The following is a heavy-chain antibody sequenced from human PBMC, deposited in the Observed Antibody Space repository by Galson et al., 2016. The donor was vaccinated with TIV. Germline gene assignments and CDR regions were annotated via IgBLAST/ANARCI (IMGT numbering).Heavy chain of an antibody. CDR2: IYFDGST. Sequence: SEPLSLTCSVSGGSITSFYWSWIRQPPGKGLEWIGYIYFDGSTIYNPSLKSRVTVSVDTARNEFSLTLRSVTAADTAVYYCAREGGGDYDWGRAAFDNWGQGTLVTVSS. D-gene: IGHD4-17*01. V-gene: IGHV4-59*01. CDR3: AREGGGDYDWGRAAFDN. J-gene: IGHJ4*02. CDR1: GGSITSFY.